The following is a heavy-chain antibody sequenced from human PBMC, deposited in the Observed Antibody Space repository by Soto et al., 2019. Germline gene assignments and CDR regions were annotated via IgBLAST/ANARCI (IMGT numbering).Heavy chain of an antibody. CDR3: ARGPDDSDVPRWDH. CDR1: GYNFNQYY. J-gene: IGHJ4*02. V-gene: IGHV1-46*02. CDR2: INVRGGTT. Sequence: QVQLVQSGPEVRKPGASVRLSCATSGYNFNQYYIHWVRQAPGQGLEWMGIINVRGGTTEYAHKFRGRVTVNGHTSTRTAYMELSSLRSEDTAVYFCARGPDDSDVPRWDHWGQGTLITVSS. D-gene: IGHD4-17*01.